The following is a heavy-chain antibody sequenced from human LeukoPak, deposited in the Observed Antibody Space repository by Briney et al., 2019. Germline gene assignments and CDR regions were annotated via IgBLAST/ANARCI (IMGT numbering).Heavy chain of an antibody. D-gene: IGHD3-22*01. J-gene: IGHJ3*02. CDR3: ARETYYYDSSGNNDAFDI. V-gene: IGHV4-39*07. CDR2: IYYSGST. CDR1: GGSISSSSYY. Sequence: PSETLSLTCTVSGGSISSSSYYWGWIRQPPGKGLEWIGSIYYSGSTYYNPSLKSRVTISVDTSKNQFSLKLSSVTAADTAVYYCARETYYYDSSGNNDAFDIWGQGTMVTVSS.